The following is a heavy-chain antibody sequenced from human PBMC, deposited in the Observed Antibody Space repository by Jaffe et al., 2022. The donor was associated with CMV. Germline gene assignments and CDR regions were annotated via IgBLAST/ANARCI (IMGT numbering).Heavy chain of an antibody. D-gene: IGHD6-13*01. J-gene: IGHJ6*03. V-gene: IGHV3-33*08. CDR1: GFTFSSYG. CDR3: ARDVGYSSSWQPPPYYYYYMDV. CDR2: IWYDGSNK. Sequence: QVQLVESGGGVVQPGRSLRLSCAASGFTFSSYGMHWVRQAPGKGLEWVAVIWYDGSNKYYADSVKGRFTISRDNSKNTLYLQMNSLRAEDTAVYYCARDVGYSSSWQPPPYYYYYMDVWGKGTTVTVSS.